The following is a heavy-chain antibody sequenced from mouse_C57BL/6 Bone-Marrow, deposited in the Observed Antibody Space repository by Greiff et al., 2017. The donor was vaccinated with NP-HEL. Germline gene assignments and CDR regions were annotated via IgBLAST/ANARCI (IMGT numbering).Heavy chain of an antibody. CDR3: ASPYYYGSSYGAY. D-gene: IGHD1-1*01. CDR2: IYPRSGNT. V-gene: IGHV1-81*01. J-gene: IGHJ3*01. Sequence: VKLMESGAELARPGASVKLSCKASGYTFTSYGISWVKQRTGQGLEWIGEIYPRSGNTYYNEKFKGKATLTADKSSSTAYMELRSLTSEDSAVYFCASPYYYGSSYGAYWGQGTLVTVSA. CDR1: GYTFTSYG.